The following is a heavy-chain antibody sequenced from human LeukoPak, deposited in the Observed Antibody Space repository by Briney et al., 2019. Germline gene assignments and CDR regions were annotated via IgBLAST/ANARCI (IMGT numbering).Heavy chain of an antibody. V-gene: IGHV1-18*01. CDR2: ISAYNGNT. D-gene: IGHD2-8*01. CDR3: ARPLGYCTSNVCYLKY. CDR1: GYTFTSYG. Sequence: GASVKVSCKASGYTFTSYGISWVRQASGQGLEWMGWISAYNGNTNYAQKLQGRVTMTTDTSTSTAYMELRSLRSDDTAVYYCARPLGYCTSNVCYLKYWGQGTLVTVSS. J-gene: IGHJ4*02.